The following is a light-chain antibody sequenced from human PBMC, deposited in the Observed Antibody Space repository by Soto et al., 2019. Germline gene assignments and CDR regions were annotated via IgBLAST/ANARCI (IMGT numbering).Light chain of an antibody. Sequence: DIQMTQSPSTLSGSVGDRVTITCRASQTISSWLAWYQQKPGKAPKLLLYKASTLKSGVPSRFSGSGSGTEFTLTISSLQPDDFATYYCPHYNSYSEAFGQGTKVELK. CDR2: KAS. CDR3: PHYNSYSEA. V-gene: IGKV1-5*03. CDR1: QTISSW. J-gene: IGKJ1*01.